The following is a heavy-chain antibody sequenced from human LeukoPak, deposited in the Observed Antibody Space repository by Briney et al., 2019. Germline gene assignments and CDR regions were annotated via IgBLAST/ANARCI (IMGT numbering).Heavy chain of an antibody. D-gene: IGHD5-12*01. CDR1: GYTFTSYY. J-gene: IGHJ4*02. V-gene: IGHV1-46*01. CDR3: ASHSGNYYFDY. CDR2: IKPSGGST. Sequence: ASVKVSCKASGYTFTSYYMHWVRQAPGQGLEWMGIIKPSGGSTSYAQKFQGRVTMTRDMSTSTVYMELSSLRSEDTAVYYCASHSGNYYFDYWGQGTLVTVSS.